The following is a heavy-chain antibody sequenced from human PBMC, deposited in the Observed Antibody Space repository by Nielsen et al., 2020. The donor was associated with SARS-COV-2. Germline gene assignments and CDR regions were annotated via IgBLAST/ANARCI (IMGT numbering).Heavy chain of an antibody. J-gene: IGHJ6*02. CDR1: GNTFTDYA. Sequence: ASVKVSCKASGNTFTDYAIHWVRQAPGQRLEWMGWINAGNGNTKYSQKFQGRVTITRDTSTSTVYMELSSLRSEDTAVYYCARDRSKRLRYNWNYEYYGMDVWGQGTTVTVSS. V-gene: IGHV1-3*01. CDR2: INAGNGNT. D-gene: IGHD1-20*01. CDR3: ARDRSKRLRYNWNYEYYGMDV.